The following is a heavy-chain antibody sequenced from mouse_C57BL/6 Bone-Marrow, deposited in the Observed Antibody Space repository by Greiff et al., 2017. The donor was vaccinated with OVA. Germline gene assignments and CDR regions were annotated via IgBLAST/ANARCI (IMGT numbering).Heavy chain of an antibody. Sequence: VQLKESGAELVKPGASVKLSCTASGFNIKDYYMHWVKQRTEQGLEWIGRIDPEDGETKYAPKFQGKATITADTSSNTAYLQLSSLTSEDTAVYYCAYYYGSRRGYAMDYWGQGTSVTVSS. CDR3: AYYYGSRRGYAMDY. D-gene: IGHD1-1*01. CDR2: IDPEDGET. J-gene: IGHJ4*01. V-gene: IGHV14-2*01. CDR1: GFNIKDYY.